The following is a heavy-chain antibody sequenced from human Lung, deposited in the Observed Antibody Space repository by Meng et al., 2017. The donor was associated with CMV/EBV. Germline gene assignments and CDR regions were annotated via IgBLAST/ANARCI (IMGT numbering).Heavy chain of an antibody. V-gene: IGHV1-2*02. D-gene: IGHD1-1*01. CDR1: GYTFTAHY. J-gene: IGHJ4*02. Sequence: ASVXVSCKASGYTFTAHYFHWVRQAPGQGLEWMGWIHPYRGDTNYAQQFQGRVTLTRDTSINTGYMELTRLTSDDTAVYYCARDNNWELDYWGQGTLVTVSS. CDR2: IHPYRGDT. CDR3: ARDNNWELDY.